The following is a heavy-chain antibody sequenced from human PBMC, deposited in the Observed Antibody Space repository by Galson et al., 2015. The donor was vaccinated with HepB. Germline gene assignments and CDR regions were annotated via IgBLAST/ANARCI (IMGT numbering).Heavy chain of an antibody. V-gene: IGHV3-30*18. CDR1: GFRFNSYG. CDR2: ISYDATNK. Sequence: SLRLSCAGSGFRFNSYGIHWVRQSPGKGLEWISFISYDATNKYYTDSVKGRFSISRDNSKNTVSLQMHGLRPEDTAVYFCVKDGRYLTSGIPSNGLDVWGQGATVTVSS. D-gene: IGHD3-10*01. CDR3: VKDGRYLTSGIPSNGLDV. J-gene: IGHJ6*02.